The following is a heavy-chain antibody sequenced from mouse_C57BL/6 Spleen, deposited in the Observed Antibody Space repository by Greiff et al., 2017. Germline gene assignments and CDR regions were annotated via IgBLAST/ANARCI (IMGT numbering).Heavy chain of an antibody. D-gene: IGHD2-4*01. CDR3: ASHYEYDGWFAY. CDR2: IRNKANGYTT. V-gene: IGHV7-3*01. J-gene: IGHJ3*01. Sequence: DVKLVESGGGLVQPGGSLSLSCAASGFTFTDYYMSWVLQPPGKALEWLGFIRNKANGYTTEYSASVKGRFTISRDNSQSILYLQMNALRAEDSATYYCASHYEYDGWFAYWGQGTLVTVSA. CDR1: GFTFTDYY.